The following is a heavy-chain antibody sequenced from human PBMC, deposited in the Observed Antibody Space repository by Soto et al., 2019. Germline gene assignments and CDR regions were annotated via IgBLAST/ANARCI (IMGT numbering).Heavy chain of an antibody. Sequence: GGSLRLSCAASGFTFSSYSMNWVRQAPGKGLEWVSYISSSSSTIYYADSVKGRFTISRDNGKNSLYLQMNSLRAEDTAVYYFASFRIAIFGVPRDSYYYRDVWGKGTTVTVSS. V-gene: IGHV3-48*01. CDR2: ISSSSSTI. J-gene: IGHJ6*03. CDR1: GFTFSSYS. D-gene: IGHD3-3*01. CDR3: ASFRIAIFGVPRDSYYYRDV.